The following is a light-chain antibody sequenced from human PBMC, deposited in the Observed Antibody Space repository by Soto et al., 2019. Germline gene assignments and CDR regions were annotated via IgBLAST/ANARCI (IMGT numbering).Light chain of an antibody. CDR2: RAS. CDR3: QQYSDSPLT. J-gene: IGKJ4*01. V-gene: IGKV4-1*01. CDR1: QSLLCTSNNKYC. Sequence: EIVMTQSPDSLAVSLGERATINCKSSQSLLCTSNNKYCLSWFQQKPGQPPKLLIYRASTRESGVPDRFSGSGSGTDFTLTISSLQAEDVALYYCQQYSDSPLTFGGGTKVEI.